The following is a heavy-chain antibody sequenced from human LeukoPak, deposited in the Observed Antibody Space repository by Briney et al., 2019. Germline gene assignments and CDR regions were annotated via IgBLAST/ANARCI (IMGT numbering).Heavy chain of an antibody. J-gene: IGHJ4*02. CDR1: GFTFGDYA. Sequence: GRSLRLSCTASGFTFGDYAMRWFRQAPGKGLEWVGFIRSKAYGGTTEYAASVKGRFTISRDDSKSIAYLQMNSLKTEDTAVYYCTRDTLLRYFDWFVPFDYWGQGTLVTVSS. V-gene: IGHV3-49*03. D-gene: IGHD3-9*01. CDR3: TRDTLLRYFDWFVPFDY. CDR2: IRSKAYGGTT.